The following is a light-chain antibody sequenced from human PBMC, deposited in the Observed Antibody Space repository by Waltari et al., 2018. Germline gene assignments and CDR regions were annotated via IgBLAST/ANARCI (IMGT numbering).Light chain of an antibody. J-gene: IGKJ1*01. Sequence: DVVMTPSPLSLTVTLGQPASISCWSSQSLVHSDGNTYLNWFQQSPGQSPRCLISKVSIRDSGVPDRFSGSGSGADFTLQITSVEAEDVGVYYCMQGTHWPRTFGQGTKVEIK. CDR3: MQGTHWPRT. V-gene: IGKV2-30*02. CDR1: QSLVHSDGNTY. CDR2: KVS.